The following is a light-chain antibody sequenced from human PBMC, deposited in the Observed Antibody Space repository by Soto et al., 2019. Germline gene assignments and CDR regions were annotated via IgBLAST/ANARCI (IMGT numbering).Light chain of an antibody. CDR1: SGHSSYI. Sequence: QPVLTQSPSASASLGASVKLTCTLSSGHSSYIIAWHQQQPEEGPRYLMKLNSDGSHTKGDGIPDRFSGSSSGAERYLTISSLQSEDEADYYCQTWGTGIVVFGGGTTLTVL. J-gene: IGLJ2*01. CDR3: QTWGTGIVV. CDR2: LNSDGSH. V-gene: IGLV4-69*01.